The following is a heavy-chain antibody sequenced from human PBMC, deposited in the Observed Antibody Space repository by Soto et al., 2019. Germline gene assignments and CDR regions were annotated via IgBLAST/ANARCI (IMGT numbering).Heavy chain of an antibody. CDR1: GATFSSYA. Sequence: QVLLEQSGAEVKKPGSSVKVSCKLSGATFSSYAMSWVRQAPGQGLEWIGGIIPFFGTPNYAQKFQGRVTITADTSTSTSYMELSSLRSDDTAVYYCARDKGAYYSHLVYWGQGTLVTVSS. CDR3: ARDKGAYYSHLVY. V-gene: IGHV1-69*06. CDR2: IIPFFGTP. J-gene: IGHJ4*02. D-gene: IGHD3-22*01.